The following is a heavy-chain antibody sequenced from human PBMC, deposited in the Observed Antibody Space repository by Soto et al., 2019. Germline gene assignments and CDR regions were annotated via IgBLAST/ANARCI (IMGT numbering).Heavy chain of an antibody. J-gene: IGHJ4*02. D-gene: IGHD3-22*01. CDR3: AKEWVYDSSGWSFDY. CDR1: GFTFSSCG. Sequence: QVQLVESGGGVVQPGRSLRLSCAASGFTFSSCGMHWVRQAPGKGLEWVAVMSNDGSNKYYADSVKGRFTISRDNSKNTLYLQMNSLRAEDTAVYYCAKEWVYDSSGWSFDYWGQGTLVTVSS. V-gene: IGHV3-30*18. CDR2: MSNDGSNK.